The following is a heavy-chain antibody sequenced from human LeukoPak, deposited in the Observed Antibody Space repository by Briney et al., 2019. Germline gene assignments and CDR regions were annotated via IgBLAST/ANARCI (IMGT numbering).Heavy chain of an antibody. J-gene: IGHJ4*02. CDR2: ISPYNGNI. CDR3: TRLNRGGGNPYPGPSGY. V-gene: IGHV1-18*01. D-gene: IGHD4-23*01. CDR1: GYSFSCYG. Sequence: ASVRVSCKASGYSFSCYGISWVRQAPGQGLEWVGWISPYNGNIKYGQTVQGRVTLTTDTSTATAYLELWSLTYDDTAVYYCTRLNRGGGNPYPGPSGYWGQGTLVTVSS.